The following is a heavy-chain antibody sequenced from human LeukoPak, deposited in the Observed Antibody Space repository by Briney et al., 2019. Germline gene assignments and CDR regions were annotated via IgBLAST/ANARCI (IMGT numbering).Heavy chain of an antibody. CDR2: IKSKNDGRTR. J-gene: IGHJ6*02. CDR1: GFTLSKAW. CDR3: TTGAYYDILTGYYLYYYGMDV. D-gene: IGHD3-9*01. V-gene: IGHV3-15*01. Sequence: GGSLRLSCAACGFTLSKAWKRGVRGAPGKGGEWVGRIKSKNDGRTRDYAAAVKGRFNISRDDSKNTLYLQMNSLKTDDTAVYYCTTGAYYDILTGYYLYYYGMDVWGQGTTVTVSS.